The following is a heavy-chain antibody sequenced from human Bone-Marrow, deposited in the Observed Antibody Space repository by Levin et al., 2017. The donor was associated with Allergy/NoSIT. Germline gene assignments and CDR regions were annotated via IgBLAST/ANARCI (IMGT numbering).Heavy chain of an antibody. Sequence: GESLKISCKAPSHSFTRHGISWVRQAPGQGLEWLGWITLDNGNTNFAQEFQGRVTMTTDTSTSTVFLELRSLRGDDTAIYYCATLNIMGPSRFDLWGQGTQVTVSS. CDR1: SHSFTRHG. CDR2: ITLDNGNT. J-gene: IGHJ4*02. CDR3: ATLNIMGPSRFDL. D-gene: IGHD1-26*01. V-gene: IGHV1-18*04.